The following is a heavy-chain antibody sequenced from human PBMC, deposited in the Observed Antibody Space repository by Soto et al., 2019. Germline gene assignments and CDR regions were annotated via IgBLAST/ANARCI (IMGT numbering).Heavy chain of an antibody. V-gene: IGHV3-23*01. CDR2: ISGGGGTA. J-gene: IGHJ4*02. CDR3: AKSRDLVYSSPNFGY. Sequence: GGSLRLSCAASGFTFSSYAMSWVRQAPGKGLEWVSGISGGGGTAYYADSVKGRFTISRDNSKNTLYLQMNSLRAEDTAVYYCAKSRDLVYSSPNFGYWGQGTLVTVSS. D-gene: IGHD6-13*01. CDR1: GFTFSSYA.